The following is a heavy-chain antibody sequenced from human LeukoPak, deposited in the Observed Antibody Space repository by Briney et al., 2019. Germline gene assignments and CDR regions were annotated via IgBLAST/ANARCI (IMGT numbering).Heavy chain of an antibody. V-gene: IGHV3-53*01. Sequence: GGSLRLSCAASGFTVSSNYMSWVRQAPGKGLEWVSVIYSSGSTYYADSVKGRFTISRDNSKNTLYLQMNSLRAEDTAVYYCARSLWGSYYYGYWGQGTLVTVSS. J-gene: IGHJ4*02. CDR1: GFTVSSNY. CDR2: IYSSGST. CDR3: ARSLWGSYYYGY. D-gene: IGHD3-16*01.